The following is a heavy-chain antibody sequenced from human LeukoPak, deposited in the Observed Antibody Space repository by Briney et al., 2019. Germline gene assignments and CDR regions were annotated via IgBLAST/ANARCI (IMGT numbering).Heavy chain of an antibody. D-gene: IGHD3-10*01. Sequence: ASVKVSCKASGYTFTGYYMHWVRQAPGQGLGWMGWINPNSGGTNYARKFQGRVTMTRNTSISTAYMELSSLRSEDTAVYYCARGGSSSYWGQGTLVTVSS. CDR3: ARGGSSSY. CDR1: GYTFTGYY. J-gene: IGHJ4*02. CDR2: INPNSGGT. V-gene: IGHV1-2*02.